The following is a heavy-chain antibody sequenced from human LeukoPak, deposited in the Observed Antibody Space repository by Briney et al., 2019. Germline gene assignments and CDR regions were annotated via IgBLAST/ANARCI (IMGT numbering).Heavy chain of an antibody. V-gene: IGHV4-39*07. CDR2: IYYSGST. D-gene: IGHD6-19*01. J-gene: IGHJ6*02. CDR3: AREGYSSGWYGMDV. CDR1: GGSTSSSDYY. Sequence: SETLSLTCTVSGGSTSSSDYYWGWIRQPPGKDLEWIGSIYYSGSTYYNPSLKSRVTISVDTSKNQFSLKLSSVTAADTAVYYCAREGYSSGWYGMDVWGQGTTVTVSS.